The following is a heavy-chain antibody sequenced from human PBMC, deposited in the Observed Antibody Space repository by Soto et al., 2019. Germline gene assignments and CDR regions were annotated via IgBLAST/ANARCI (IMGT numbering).Heavy chain of an antibody. CDR2: TYYRSKWYN. D-gene: IGHD6-13*01. J-gene: IGHJ6*02. CDR3: ARDLEFWSSSPGGMDV. CDR1: GDSVSSNSAA. V-gene: IGHV6-1*01. Sequence: PSQTLSLTCAISGDSVSSNSAAWNWIRQSPSRGLEWLGRTYYRSKWYNDYAVSVKSRITINPDTSKNQFSLQLNSVTPEDTAVYYCARDLEFWSSSPGGMDVWGQGTTVTVSS.